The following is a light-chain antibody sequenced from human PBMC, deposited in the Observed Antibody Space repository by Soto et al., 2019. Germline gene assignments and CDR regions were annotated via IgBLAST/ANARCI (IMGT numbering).Light chain of an antibody. CDR3: QQYNNSPWT. CDR1: QGISSF. V-gene: IGKV1D-13*01. Sequence: AIQLTQSPSSLSASVGDRVTITCRASQGISSFLAWYQQKPGKAPEVLIYDASTLESGVPSRFSGSGSGTEFTLTISSLQPDDFAVYYCQQYNNSPWTFGQGTKVDIK. J-gene: IGKJ1*01. CDR2: DAS.